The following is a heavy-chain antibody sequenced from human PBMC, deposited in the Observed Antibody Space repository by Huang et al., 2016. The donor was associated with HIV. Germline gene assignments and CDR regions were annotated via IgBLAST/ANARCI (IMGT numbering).Heavy chain of an antibody. CDR1: EYTLTELS. CDR3: ATGFDVFFDF. V-gene: IGHV1-24*01. Sequence: QVQLVQSRAEVKKPGASVKVSCKVSEYTLTELSIHLVRQPPGKGLEWMGGFYPEIVETIYAQNVQGRVTMTEDTSTETAFMELSGLRPEDTAVYYCATGFDVFFDFWGQGTLVTVSS. J-gene: IGHJ4*02. D-gene: IGHD3-9*01. CDR2: FYPEIVET.